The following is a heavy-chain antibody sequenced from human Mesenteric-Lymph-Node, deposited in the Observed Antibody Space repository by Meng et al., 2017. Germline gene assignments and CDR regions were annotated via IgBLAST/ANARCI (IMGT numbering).Heavy chain of an antibody. CDR3: ARDVVVATIFNYFNGMDV. CDR2: ITWNSGNI. V-gene: IGHV3-9*01. CDR1: GFTFDDYA. D-gene: IGHD5-12*01. Sequence: SLKISCAASGFTFDDYAMHWVRQAPGKGLEWVSGITWNSGNINYADSVRGRFTISRDSARNSLYLQMNSLRAEDTAVYYCARDVVVATIFNYFNGMDVWGQGTTVTVSS. J-gene: IGHJ6*02.